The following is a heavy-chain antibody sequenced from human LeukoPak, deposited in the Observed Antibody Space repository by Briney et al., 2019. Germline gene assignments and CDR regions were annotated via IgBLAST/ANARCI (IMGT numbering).Heavy chain of an antibody. CDR3: AASITMIVVAPDETLDY. V-gene: IGHV1-24*01. CDR2: FDPEDGVT. CDR1: GYTLTELS. Sequence: ASVKVSCKVSGYTLTELSMHWVRQAPGKGLEWMGGFDPEDGVTIYAQKFQGRVTMTEDTSTDTAYMELSSLRSEDTAVYYCAASITMIVVAPDETLDYWGQGTLVTVSS. J-gene: IGHJ4*02. D-gene: IGHD3-22*01.